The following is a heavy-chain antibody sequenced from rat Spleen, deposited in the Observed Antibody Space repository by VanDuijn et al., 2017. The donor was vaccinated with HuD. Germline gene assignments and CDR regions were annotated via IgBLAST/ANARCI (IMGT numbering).Heavy chain of an antibody. CDR3: ARGDYFDY. Sequence: QVQLQQSGAELAKPGSSVKISCKASGYTFTNYDINWIKQTTRQGLEYVGYINTGSGGTYYNENFKDKATLTVDKSSSTAFMQLSSLTPEDTAVYYCARGDYFDYWGQGVMVTVSS. CDR2: INTGSGGT. V-gene: IGHV1-57*01. J-gene: IGHJ2*01. CDR1: GYTFTNYD.